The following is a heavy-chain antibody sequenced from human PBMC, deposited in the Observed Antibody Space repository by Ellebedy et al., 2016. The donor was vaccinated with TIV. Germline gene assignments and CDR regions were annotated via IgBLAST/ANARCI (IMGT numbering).Heavy chain of an antibody. V-gene: IGHV1-46*01. J-gene: IGHJ6*02. D-gene: IGHD1-14*01. CDR3: ARSSAGEPLAHYYYYGMDV. Sequence: ASVKVSCKASGYTFTSYYMHWVRQAPGQGLEWMGIINPSGGSTSYAQKFQGRVTMTRDTSISTAYMELSRLRSDDTAVYYCARSSAGEPLAHYYYYGMDVWGQGTTVTVSS. CDR1: GYTFTSYY. CDR2: INPSGGST.